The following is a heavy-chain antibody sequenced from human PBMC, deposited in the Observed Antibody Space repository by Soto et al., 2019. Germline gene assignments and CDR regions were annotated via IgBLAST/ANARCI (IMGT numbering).Heavy chain of an antibody. D-gene: IGHD3-3*01. CDR2: IYYSGST. J-gene: IGHJ4*02. CDR3: ARDMYYDFGRGVFEY. V-gene: IGHV4-31*03. CDR1: GGTIGSRGRS. Sequence: HTCSVAGGTIGSRGRSWICINKHPGKGLEWIGYIYYSGSTYYNPSLKSRVTISVDTSKNQFSLKLSSLRSEGTAVYYCARDMYYDFGRGVFEYWGQGSLDTVSS.